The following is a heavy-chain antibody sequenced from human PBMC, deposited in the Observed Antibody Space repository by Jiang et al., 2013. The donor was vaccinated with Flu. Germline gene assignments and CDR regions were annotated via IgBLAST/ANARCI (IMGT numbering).Heavy chain of an antibody. V-gene: IGHV4-59*01. J-gene: IGHJ4*02. D-gene: IGHD3-22*01. CDR3: ARIRRNLDYYDSSGYYEQHDY. CDR2: SITVGAP. CDR1: SISSYY. Sequence: SISSYYWSWIRQPHGRDWSGLGISITVGAPTTTPPSKSRVTISVDTSKNQFSLKLSSVTAADTAVYYCARIRRNLDYYDSSGYYEQHDYWGQGTLVTVSS.